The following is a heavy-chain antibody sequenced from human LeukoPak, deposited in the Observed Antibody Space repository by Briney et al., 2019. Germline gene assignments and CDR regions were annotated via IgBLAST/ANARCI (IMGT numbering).Heavy chain of an antibody. J-gene: IGHJ4*02. CDR3: ARLWFGELSQHFDY. D-gene: IGHD3-10*01. CDR1: GGSISSSSYY. V-gene: IGHV4-39*01. CDR2: IYYSGST. Sequence: SETLSLTCTVSGGSISSSSYYWGWIRQPPGTGLEWIGSIYYSGSTYYNPSLKSRVTISVDTSKNQFSLKLSSVTAADTAVYYCARLWFGELSQHFDYWGQGTLVTVSS.